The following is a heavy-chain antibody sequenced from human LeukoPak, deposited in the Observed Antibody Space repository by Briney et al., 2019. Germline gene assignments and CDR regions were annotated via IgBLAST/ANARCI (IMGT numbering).Heavy chain of an antibody. Sequence: TGGSLRLSCAASGFTFSSYAMNWVRQAPGKGLEWISSISGSGDNTYYADSVKGRFTISRDNSKNTLYLQMNSLRAEDTAMYYCAKVSLNMVNDAFDIWGQGTMVSVSS. CDR1: GFTFSSYA. CDR3: AKVSLNMVNDAFDI. J-gene: IGHJ3*02. V-gene: IGHV3-23*01. CDR2: ISGSGDNT. D-gene: IGHD4/OR15-4a*01.